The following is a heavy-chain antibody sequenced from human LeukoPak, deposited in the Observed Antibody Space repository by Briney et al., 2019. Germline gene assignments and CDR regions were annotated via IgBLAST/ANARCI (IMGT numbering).Heavy chain of an antibody. J-gene: IGHJ5*02. CDR2: ISSSGSTI. D-gene: IGHD2-2*01. Sequence: GGSLRLSCAASGFTFSDYYMSWIRQAPGKGLEWVSYISSSGSTIYYADSVKGRFTISRDNAKNSLYLQMNSLRAEDTAVYYCARDYGPRYCSSTSCSNWFDPWGQGTLVTVPS. CDR1: GFTFSDYY. CDR3: ARDYGPRYCSSTSCSNWFDP. V-gene: IGHV3-11*01.